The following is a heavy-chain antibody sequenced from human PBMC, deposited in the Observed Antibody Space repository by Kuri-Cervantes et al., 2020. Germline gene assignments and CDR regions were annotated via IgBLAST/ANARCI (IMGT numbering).Heavy chain of an antibody. J-gene: IGHJ3*02. D-gene: IGHD6-19*01. CDR3: ARDLWGIAVTGYHSALGPDDAFDT. CDR1: GFTFSSYS. Sequence: GGSLRLSCAASGFTFSSYSMNWVRQAPGKGLEWVSYISSSSSTIYYADSVKGRFTISRDNTKNSLYLRMNNLRDEDTAVYHCARDLWGIAVTGYHSALGPDDAFDTWGQGTVVTVSS. CDR2: ISSSSSTI. V-gene: IGHV3-48*02.